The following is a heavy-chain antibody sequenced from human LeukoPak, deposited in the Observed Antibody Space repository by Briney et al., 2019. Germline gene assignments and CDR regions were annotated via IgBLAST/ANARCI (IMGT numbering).Heavy chain of an antibody. J-gene: IGHJ4*02. CDR1: GGSISSSSYY. D-gene: IGHD6-13*01. CDR2: IYYSGST. CDR3: AREMYSSSWPEDY. V-gene: IGHV4-39*07. Sequence: PSETLSLTCTVSGGSISSSSYYWGWIRQPPGKGLEWIGSIYYSGSTYYNPSLKSRVTISVDTSKNQFSLKLSSVTAADTAVYYCAREMYSSSWPEDYWGQGTLVTVSS.